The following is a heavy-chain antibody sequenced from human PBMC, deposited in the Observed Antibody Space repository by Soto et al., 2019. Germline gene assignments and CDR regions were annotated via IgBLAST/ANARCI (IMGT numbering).Heavy chain of an antibody. CDR1: GGTFRSYA. D-gene: IGHD6-19*01. Sequence: QVQLVQSGAEVKKPGSSVKVSCKASGGTFRSYAISWVRQAPGQGLAWMGGIIPIFGTANYAQHFQGRVTITADESTSTVYMELSSLRSGDTAVYYCASSADNSGWYDFDYWGQGTLVTVSS. J-gene: IGHJ4*02. V-gene: IGHV1-69*12. CDR2: IIPIFGTA. CDR3: ASSADNSGWYDFDY.